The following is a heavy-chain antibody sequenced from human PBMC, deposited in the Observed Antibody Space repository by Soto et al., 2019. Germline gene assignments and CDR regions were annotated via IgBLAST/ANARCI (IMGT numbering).Heavy chain of an antibody. Sequence: QVQLQESGPGLVKPSETLSLTCTVSGGSVSSGSYYWSWIRQPPGKGLEWIGYIYYSGSTKYNPSLKSRVTISVDTSKNQFSLKLSSVTAADTAVYYCASTPPYAMDVWGPGTTVTVSS. J-gene: IGHJ6*02. CDR1: GGSVSSGSYY. D-gene: IGHD2-15*01. CDR2: IYYSGST. CDR3: ASTPPYAMDV. V-gene: IGHV4-61*01.